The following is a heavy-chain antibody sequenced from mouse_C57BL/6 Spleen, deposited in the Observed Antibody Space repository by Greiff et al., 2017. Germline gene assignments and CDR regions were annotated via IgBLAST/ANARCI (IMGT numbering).Heavy chain of an antibody. Sequence: VQLQQSGAELASPGASVTLSCKASGYTFTDHIMNWVKKRPGQGLEWIGSIYPVSGDTNYNQKFMGKATFSVDRSSSTVYMVLNNLTSEDPAVYYCGRSKKGYYAMDYWGQGTSVTVSS. CDR1: GYTFTDHI. V-gene: IGHV1-11*01. CDR2: IYPVSGDT. D-gene: IGHD2-5*01. J-gene: IGHJ4*01. CDR3: GRSKKGYYAMDY.